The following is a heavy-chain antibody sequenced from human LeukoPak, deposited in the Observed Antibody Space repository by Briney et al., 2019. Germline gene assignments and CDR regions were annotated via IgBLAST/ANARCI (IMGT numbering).Heavy chain of an antibody. J-gene: IGHJ3*02. Sequence: SETLSLTCTVSGGSISSSSYYWGWIRQPPGKGLEWIGYIYYSGSTYYNPSLKSRVTISVDTSKNQFSLKLNSVTAADTAVYYCARELYCSGGSCHSRDAFDIWGQGTMVTVSS. D-gene: IGHD2-15*01. CDR3: ARELYCSGGSCHSRDAFDI. V-gene: IGHV4-39*07. CDR2: IYYSGST. CDR1: GGSISSSSYY.